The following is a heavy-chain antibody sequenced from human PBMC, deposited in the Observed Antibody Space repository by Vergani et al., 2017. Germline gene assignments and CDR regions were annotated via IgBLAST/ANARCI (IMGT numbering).Heavy chain of an antibody. J-gene: IGHJ4*02. CDR2: SYYSGST. V-gene: IGHV4-59*01. D-gene: IGHD5-24*01. CDR3: ARGRWLQPPPDY. CDR1: GGSISSYY. Sequence: QVQLQESGPGLVKPSDTLSLTCTVSGGSISSYYWSWIRQPPGKGLEWIGYSYYSGSTNYNHSLKSRVTMSVDTSKNQFSLKLSSVNAADTAVYYCARGRWLQPPPDYWGQGTLVTGSS.